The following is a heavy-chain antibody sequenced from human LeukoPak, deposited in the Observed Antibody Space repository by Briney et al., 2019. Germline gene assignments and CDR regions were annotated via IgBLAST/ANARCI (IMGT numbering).Heavy chain of an antibody. J-gene: IGHJ4*02. CDR3: AREAYCGGDCYSGFDS. V-gene: IGHV4-34*01. Sequence: SETLSLTCAVYGGSFSGYYWSWIRQPPGKGLEWIGEINHSGSTNYNPSLKSRVTISVDTSKNQFSLKLSSVTAADTAVYYCAREAYCGGDCYSGFDSWGQGTLVTVSS. CDR1: GGSFSGYY. CDR2: INHSGST. D-gene: IGHD2-21*02.